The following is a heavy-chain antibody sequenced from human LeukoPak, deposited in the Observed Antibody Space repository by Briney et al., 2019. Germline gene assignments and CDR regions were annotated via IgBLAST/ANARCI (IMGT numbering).Heavy chain of an antibody. CDR3: ARFGRDYYDSSGYYYFDY. V-gene: IGHV1-69*05. Sequence: SVKVSCKASGGTFGSYAISWVRQAPGQGLEWMGGIIPIFGTANYAQKFQGRVTITTDESTSTAYMELSSLRSEDTAVYYCARFGRDYYDSSGYYYFDYWGQGTLVTVSS. D-gene: IGHD3-22*01. CDR2: IIPIFGTA. CDR1: GGTFGSYA. J-gene: IGHJ4*02.